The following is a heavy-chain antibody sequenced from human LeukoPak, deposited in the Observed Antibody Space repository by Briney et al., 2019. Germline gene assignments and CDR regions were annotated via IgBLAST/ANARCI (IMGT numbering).Heavy chain of an antibody. CDR2: ISSSGSTI. Sequence: GGSLRLSCAASGFTFSIYEMNWVRQAPGKGLEWVSYISSSGSTIYYADSVKGRFTISRDNAKNSLYLQMNSLRAEDKAVYYCARERVGTTAIDYWGQGTLVTVSS. V-gene: IGHV3-48*03. J-gene: IGHJ4*02. CDR1: GFTFSIYE. CDR3: ARERVGTTAIDY. D-gene: IGHD1-7*01.